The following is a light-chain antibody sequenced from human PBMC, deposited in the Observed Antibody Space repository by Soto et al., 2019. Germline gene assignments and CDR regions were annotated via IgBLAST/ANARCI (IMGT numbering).Light chain of an antibody. Sequence: DIQLTQSPSFLSASVGDRVTITCRASQGISSYLAWYQQKPGKAPKLLIYAASTLQSGVPSRFSGSGSGTEFTLTIISLHPEDFATNYCQQLNSYPLTFGGGTKVEIK. CDR3: QQLNSYPLT. J-gene: IGKJ4*01. CDR2: AAS. V-gene: IGKV1-9*01. CDR1: QGISSY.